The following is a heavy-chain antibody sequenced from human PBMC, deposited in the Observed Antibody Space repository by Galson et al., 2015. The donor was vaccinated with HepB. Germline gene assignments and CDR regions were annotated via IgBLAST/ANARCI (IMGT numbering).Heavy chain of an antibody. J-gene: IGHJ6*03. V-gene: IGHV1-24*01. CDR1: GYTLTELS. D-gene: IGHD1-26*01. CDR2: FDPEDGET. Sequence: SVKVSCKVSGYTLTELSMHWVRQAPGKGLEWMGGFDPEDGETIYAQKFQGRVTMTEDTSTDTAYMELSSLRSEDTAVYYCATVRSGSYLHRYYYYYYMDVWGKGTTVTVSS. CDR3: ATVRSGSYLHRYYYYYYMDV.